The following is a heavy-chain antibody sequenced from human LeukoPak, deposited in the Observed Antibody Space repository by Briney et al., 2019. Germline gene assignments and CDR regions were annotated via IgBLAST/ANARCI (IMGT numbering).Heavy chain of an antibody. D-gene: IGHD3-3*01. CDR2: IYYSGST. Sequence: PSETLSLTCTVSGGSISSSSYYWGWIRQPPGKGLEWIGSIYYSGSTYYNPSLKSRVTISVDTSKNQFSLKLSSVTAADTAVYYCARCRLRYFDYWGQEPWSPSPQ. CDR3: ARCRLRYFDY. CDR1: GGSISSSSYY. J-gene: IGHJ4*01. V-gene: IGHV4-39*01.